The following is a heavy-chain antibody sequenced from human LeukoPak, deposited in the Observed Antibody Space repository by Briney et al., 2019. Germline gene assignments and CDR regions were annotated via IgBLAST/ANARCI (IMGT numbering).Heavy chain of an antibody. J-gene: IGHJ4*02. D-gene: IGHD3-3*01. CDR3: AKDLGRVAIFGVVIRDGRDY. Sequence: GGSLRLSCAASGFTVSSNYMSWVRQAPGKGLEWVSVIYSGGSTYYADSVKGRFTISRDNSKNTLYLQMNSLRAEDTAVYYCAKDLGRVAIFGVVIRDGRDYWGQGTLVTVSS. V-gene: IGHV3-53*01. CDR2: IYSGGST. CDR1: GFTVSSNY.